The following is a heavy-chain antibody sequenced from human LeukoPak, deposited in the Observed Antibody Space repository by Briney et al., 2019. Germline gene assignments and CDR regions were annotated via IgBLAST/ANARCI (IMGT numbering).Heavy chain of an antibody. V-gene: IGHV4-59*11. Sequence: SETLSLTCTVSGGSISSHYSTWIRKSPVKGLEWIGDISNSGSTPYTPSLSSGVSISMDTSQTPFSPNLRSVTTAQPPAYYCGRDAFVGYFSYYYMDVWGKRTTVTVSS. D-gene: IGHD2-15*01. CDR1: GGSISSHY. CDR2: ISNSGST. CDR3: GRDAFVGYFSYYYMDV. J-gene: IGHJ6*03.